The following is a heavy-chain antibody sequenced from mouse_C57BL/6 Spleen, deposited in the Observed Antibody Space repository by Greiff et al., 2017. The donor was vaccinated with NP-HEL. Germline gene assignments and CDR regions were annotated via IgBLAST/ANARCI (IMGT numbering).Heavy chain of an antibody. CDR1: GYTFTDYY. Sequence: EVQLQQSGPELVKPGASVKISCKASGYTFTDYYMNWVKQSHGKSLEWIGDINPNNGGTSYNQKFKGKATLTVDKSSSTAYMELRSLTSEDSAVYYCAKYDFYYAMDYWGQGTSVTVSS. J-gene: IGHJ4*01. V-gene: IGHV1-26*01. CDR3: AKYDFYYAMDY. D-gene: IGHD2-4*01. CDR2: INPNNGGT.